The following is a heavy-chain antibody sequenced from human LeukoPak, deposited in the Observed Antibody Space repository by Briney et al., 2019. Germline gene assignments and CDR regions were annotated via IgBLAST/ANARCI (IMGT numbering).Heavy chain of an antibody. Sequence: GGSLRLSCAASGFTFSSYTMTWVRQAPGKGLKWVSTITTGDGNTYYADSVKGRFAVSRDDSKNTLYLQMNSLRAEDTAVYYCAKDGGLWVSAHWGDSWGRGTLVTVSS. D-gene: IGHD7-27*01. V-gene: IGHV3-23*01. CDR1: GFTFSSYT. CDR2: ITTGDGNT. J-gene: IGHJ4*02. CDR3: AKDGGLWVSAHWGDS.